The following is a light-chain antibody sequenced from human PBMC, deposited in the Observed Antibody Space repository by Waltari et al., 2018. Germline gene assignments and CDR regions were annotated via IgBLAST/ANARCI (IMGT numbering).Light chain of an antibody. CDR2: TAY. Sequence: IQLTQSPSSLSASVGDSVTITCRASQDIGTSLAWFQQKPGRAPDLLIYTAYTLQSGVPSRFSGSGSGTHFTLTIGSLHPEDFATYFCQQVNSYPRTFGQGTRLEIK. CDR3: QQVNSYPRT. J-gene: IGKJ5*01. CDR1: QDIGTS. V-gene: IGKV1-9*01.